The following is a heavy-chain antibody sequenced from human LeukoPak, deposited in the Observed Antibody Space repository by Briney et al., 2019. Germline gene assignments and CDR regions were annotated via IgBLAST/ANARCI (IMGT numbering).Heavy chain of an antibody. CDR1: GYSISSGYL. CDR2: IDGSGSS. V-gene: IGHV4-38-2*02. CDR3: ARGGGISHYYYYMDV. D-gene: IGHD6-13*01. Sequence: SETLSLTCTVSGYSISSGYLWGWIRQPPGKGLEWIGSIDGSGSSYYNPSLKSRVTISVDTSRNQFSLKMTSVTAADTAVYYCARGGGISHYYYYMDVWGKGTTVTISS. J-gene: IGHJ6*03.